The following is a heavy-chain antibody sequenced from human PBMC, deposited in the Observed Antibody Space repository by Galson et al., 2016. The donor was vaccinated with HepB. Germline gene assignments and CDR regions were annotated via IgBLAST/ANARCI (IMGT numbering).Heavy chain of an antibody. CDR2: ITGDRANA. J-gene: IGHJ4*02. V-gene: IGHV3-43*01. CDR1: GFTFGTYT. CDR3: AKDHGCCSGFDY. Sequence: SLRLSCAASGFTFGTYTMHWIRQAPGAGLQWVSLITGDRANAYYADSVKGRFTISRDNRKNSLYLQINSLRTEDTALYYCAKDHGCCSGFDYWGQGTLVTVSS. D-gene: IGHD2-15*01.